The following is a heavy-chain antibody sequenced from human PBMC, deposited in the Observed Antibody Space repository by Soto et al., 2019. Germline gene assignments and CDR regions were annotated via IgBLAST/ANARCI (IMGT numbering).Heavy chain of an antibody. CDR1: GFIFSDYS. J-gene: IGHJ6*02. CDR3: ARGSSVRGMNV. V-gene: IGHV3-11*06. Sequence: VQLVESGGGLVKPGGSLRLSCAASGFIFSDYSMSWVRQAPGKGLEWVSYISGTDPYMKYADAVRGRFTISRDNAKNSLYLQMNSLRDDDTAVYYCARGSSVRGMNVWGQGTTVTVSS. CDR2: ISGTDPYM. D-gene: IGHD6-13*01.